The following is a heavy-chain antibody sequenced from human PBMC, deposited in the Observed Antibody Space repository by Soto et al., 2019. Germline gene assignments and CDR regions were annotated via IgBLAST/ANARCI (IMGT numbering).Heavy chain of an antibody. CDR1: GGSISSGDYY. CDR2: IYYSGST. D-gene: IGHD2-8*01. V-gene: IGHV4-30-4*01. J-gene: IGHJ5*02. CDR3: ARDPGRVVRANYNWFDP. Sequence: SETLSLTCTVSGGSISSGDYYWSWIRRPPGKGLEWIGYIYYSGSTYYNPSLKSRVTISVDTSKNQFSLKLSSVTAADTAVYYCARDPGRVVRANYNWFDPWGQGTLVTVSS.